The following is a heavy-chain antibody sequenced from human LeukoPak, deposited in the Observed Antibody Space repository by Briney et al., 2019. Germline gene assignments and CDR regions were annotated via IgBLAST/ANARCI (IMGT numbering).Heavy chain of an antibody. V-gene: IGHV1-2*02. CDR2: INPNSGGT. CDR3: ARSITMVRGAAY. CDR1: GYTFTGYY. Sequence: ASVKVSCKASGYTFTGYYMHWVRQAPGQGLEWMGWINPNSGGTNYAQKFQGRVTMTRDTSISTAYMELSRLRSDDTAVYYCARSITMVRGAAYWGQGTLVTVSS. D-gene: IGHD3-10*01. J-gene: IGHJ4*02.